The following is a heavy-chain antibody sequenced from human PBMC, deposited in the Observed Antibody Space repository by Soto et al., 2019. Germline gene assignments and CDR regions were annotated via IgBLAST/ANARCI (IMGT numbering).Heavy chain of an antibody. Sequence: SVKVSCKASGGTFSIYAISCVLQAPGQGLEWMGGIIPIFGTANYAQKFQGRVTITADKSTSTAYMELSSLRSEDTAVYYCAGRSSSYYYYGMDVWGQGTTVTVSS. CDR2: IIPIFGTA. CDR3: AGRSSSYYYYGMDV. J-gene: IGHJ6*02. V-gene: IGHV1-69*06. D-gene: IGHD3-10*01. CDR1: GGTFSIYA.